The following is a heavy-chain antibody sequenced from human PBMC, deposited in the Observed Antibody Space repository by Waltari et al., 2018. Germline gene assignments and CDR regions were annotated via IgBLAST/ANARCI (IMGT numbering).Heavy chain of an antibody. Sequence: QVQLVQSGAEVKKPGASVKVSCKSSGYTFTSYYMHWVRKAPGQGLEGMGIINPSGGSTSYAQKFQGRVTMTRDTSTSTVYMELSSLRSEDTAVYYCARLGVQGVIKYWGQGTLVTVSS. V-gene: IGHV1-46*01. CDR3: ARLGVQGVIKY. J-gene: IGHJ4*02. CDR1: GYTFTSYY. CDR2: INPSGGST. D-gene: IGHD3-10*01.